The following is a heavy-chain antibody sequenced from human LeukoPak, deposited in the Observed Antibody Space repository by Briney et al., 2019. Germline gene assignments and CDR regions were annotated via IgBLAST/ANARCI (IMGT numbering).Heavy chain of an antibody. CDR1: AFTIGNPY. CDR3: ARPDGGSNCGGDCYPRYDAFDI. J-gene: IGHJ3*02. D-gene: IGHD2-21*02. CDR2: VYGDDDT. V-gene: IGHV3-53*01. Sequence: GGSLRLSCAASAFTIGNPYLAWVRQAPGKGLEWVSLVYGDDDTHYADSVKGRFTISRDNAKNSLYLQMNSLRAEDTAVYYCARPDGGSNCGGDCYPRYDAFDIWGQGTMVTVSS.